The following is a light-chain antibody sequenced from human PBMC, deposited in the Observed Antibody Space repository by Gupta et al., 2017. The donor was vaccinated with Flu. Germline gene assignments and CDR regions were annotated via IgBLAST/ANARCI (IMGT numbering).Light chain of an antibody. CDR1: QKIDHY. Sequence: DRVTITCRASQKIDHYLNWYLQRLGQAPTVLIYTTSTLHTGVPSRFSGSGYGTEFTLTISNFQLEDVGTYYCQESFSAPLFSFGPGTKV. CDR3: QESFSAPLFS. CDR2: TTS. J-gene: IGKJ3*01. V-gene: IGKV1-39*01.